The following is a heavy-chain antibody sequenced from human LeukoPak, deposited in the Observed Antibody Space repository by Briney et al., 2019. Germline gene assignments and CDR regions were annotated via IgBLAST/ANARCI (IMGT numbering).Heavy chain of an antibody. V-gene: IGHV4-59*01. CDR1: GGSISSYY. D-gene: IGHD6-13*01. CDR2: IYYSGST. J-gene: IGHJ4*02. CDR3: ARADSSSWFD. Sequence: PETLSLTCTVSGGSISSYYWSWIRQPPGKGLEWIGYIYYSGSTNYNPSLKSRVTISVDTSKNQFSLRLSSVTAADTAVYYCARADSSSWFDWGQGTLVTVSS.